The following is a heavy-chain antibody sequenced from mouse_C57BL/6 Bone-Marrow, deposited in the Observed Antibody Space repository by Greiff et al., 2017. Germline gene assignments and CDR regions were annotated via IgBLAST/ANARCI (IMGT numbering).Heavy chain of an antibody. D-gene: IGHD1-1*01. CDR1: GYAFSSSW. J-gene: IGHJ2*01. V-gene: IGHV1-82*01. Sequence: QVQLQQSGPELVKPGASVKISCKASGYAFSSSWMNWVKQRPGKGLEWIGRIYPGDGDTNYNGKFKGKATLTADKSSSTAYMQLSSLTSEDSAVYFCARGDTTVAPDYWGQGTTLTVSA. CDR2: IYPGDGDT. CDR3: ARGDTTVAPDY.